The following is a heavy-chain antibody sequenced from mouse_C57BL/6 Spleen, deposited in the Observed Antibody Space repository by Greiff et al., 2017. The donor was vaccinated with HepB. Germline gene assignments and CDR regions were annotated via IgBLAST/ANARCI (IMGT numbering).Heavy chain of an antibody. CDR3: ARDYGSSYGVYFDY. CDR1: GFTFSDYG. V-gene: IGHV5-17*01. D-gene: IGHD1-1*01. Sequence: EVMLVESGGGLVKPGGSLKLSCAASGFTFSDYGMHWVRQAPEKGLEWVAYISSGSSTIYYADTVKGRFTISRDNAKNTLFLQMTSLRSEDTAMYYCARDYGSSYGVYFDYWGQGTTLTVSS. CDR2: ISSGSSTI. J-gene: IGHJ2*01.